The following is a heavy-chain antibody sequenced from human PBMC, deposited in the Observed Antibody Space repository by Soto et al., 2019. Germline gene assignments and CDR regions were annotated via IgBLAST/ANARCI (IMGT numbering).Heavy chain of an antibody. J-gene: IGHJ6*03. CDR2: IYYSGST. Sequence: SETLSLTCTVSGGSISSSSYYWGWIRQAPGKGLEWIGSIYYSGSTYYNPSLKSRVTISVDTSKNQFSLKLSSVTAADTAVYYCYSFCWYDYSYYYMVFWCTGTMVSVFS. CDR3: YSFCWYDYSYYYMVF. CDR1: GGSISSSSYY. V-gene: IGHV4-39*01. D-gene: IGHD6-13*01.